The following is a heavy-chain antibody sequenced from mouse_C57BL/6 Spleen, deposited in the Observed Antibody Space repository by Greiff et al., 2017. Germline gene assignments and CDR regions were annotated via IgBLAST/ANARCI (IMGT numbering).Heavy chain of an antibody. CDR3: GKHDYGYAMDY. V-gene: IGHV1-47*01. Sequence: QVQLQQPGAELVKPGASVKMSCKASGYTFTTYPIEWMKQNHGKSLEWIGNFHPYNDDTKYNEKFKGKATLTVEKSSSTVYLELSRLTSDDSAVYDCGKHDYGYAMDYWGQGTSVTVSS. D-gene: IGHD2-4*01. J-gene: IGHJ4*01. CDR1: GYTFTTYP. CDR2: FHPYNDDT.